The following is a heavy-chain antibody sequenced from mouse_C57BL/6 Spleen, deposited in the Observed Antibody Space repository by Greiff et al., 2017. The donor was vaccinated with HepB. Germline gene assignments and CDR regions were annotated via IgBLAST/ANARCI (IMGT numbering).Heavy chain of an antibody. J-gene: IGHJ3*01. CDR2: IWGVGST. V-gene: IGHV2-6*01. CDR3: ASANDYAWCAY. D-gene: IGHD2-4*01. Sequence: VMLVESGPGLVAPSQSLSITCTVSGFSLTSYGVDWVRQSPGKGLEWLGVIWGVGSTNYNSALKSRLSISKDNSKSQVFLKMNSLQTDDTAMYYCASANDYAWCAYWGQGTLVTVSA. CDR1: GFSLTSYG.